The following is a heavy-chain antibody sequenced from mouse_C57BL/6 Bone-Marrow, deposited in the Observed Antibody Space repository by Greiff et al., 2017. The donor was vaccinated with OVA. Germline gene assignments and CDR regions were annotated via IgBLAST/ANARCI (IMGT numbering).Heavy chain of an antibody. Sequence: QVQLQQSGAELVKPGASVKLSCKASGYTFTSYWMQWVKQRPGQGLEWIGEIDPSDSYTNYNQKFKGKATLTVDTSSSTAYMQLSSLTSEDSAVYYCARTGTLYFDYWGQGTTLTVSS. CDR2: IDPSDSYT. D-gene: IGHD4-1*01. CDR3: ARTGTLYFDY. J-gene: IGHJ2*01. V-gene: IGHV1-50*01. CDR1: GYTFTSYW.